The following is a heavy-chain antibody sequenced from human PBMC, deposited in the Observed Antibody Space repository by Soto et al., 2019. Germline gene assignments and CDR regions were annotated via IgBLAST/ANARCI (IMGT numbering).Heavy chain of an antibody. CDR2: ISAYNVNT. Sequence: QVQLVQSGAEVKKPGASLKVSCKASGNTFNSYGISWVRQAPGQGLEWIGWISAYNVNTNYAQKLQGRVTMTTDTTTSTAYMELRSLRSDDTAVYYCARVSPPNTIFGVVIIRDYYGMDVWGQGTTVTVSS. V-gene: IGHV1-18*04. CDR3: ARVSPPNTIFGVVIIRDYYGMDV. D-gene: IGHD3-3*01. J-gene: IGHJ6*02. CDR1: GNTFNSYG.